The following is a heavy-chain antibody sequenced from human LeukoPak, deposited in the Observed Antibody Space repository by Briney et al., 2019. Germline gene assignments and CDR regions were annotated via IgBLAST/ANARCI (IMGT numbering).Heavy chain of an antibody. D-gene: IGHD3-22*01. Sequence: GGSLRLSCAASGFTFSSYAMSWVRQAPGKGLEWVSYISSSGSTIYYADSLKGRFTISRDNAKNLLYLQMNSLRAEDTAVYYCATTYYYDSSGYNYFDYWGQGALVTVSS. V-gene: IGHV3-48*03. CDR3: ATTYYYDSSGYNYFDY. J-gene: IGHJ4*02. CDR2: ISSSGSTI. CDR1: GFTFSSYA.